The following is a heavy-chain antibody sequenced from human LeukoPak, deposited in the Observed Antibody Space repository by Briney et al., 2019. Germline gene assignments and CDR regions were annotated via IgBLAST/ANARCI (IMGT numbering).Heavy chain of an antibody. V-gene: IGHV1-2*02. Sequence: ASVKVSCKASGYTFTGYYMHWVRQAPGQGLEWMGWINPNSGGTNYAQKFQGRVTMTRDTSISTAYMELSRLRSDDTAAYYCARGSGWYNPMDYWGQGTLVTVSS. CDR3: ARGSGWYNPMDY. CDR2: INPNSGGT. CDR1: GYTFTGYY. D-gene: IGHD6-19*01. J-gene: IGHJ4*02.